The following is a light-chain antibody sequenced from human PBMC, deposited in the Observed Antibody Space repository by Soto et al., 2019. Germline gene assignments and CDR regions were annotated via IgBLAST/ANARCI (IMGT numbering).Light chain of an antibody. V-gene: IGKV3D-15*01. J-gene: IGKJ4*01. CDR2: DAS. CDR3: QQYNNWPLT. Sequence: EIVMTQSPATLSVSPGDRATLSCRASQSVDNDLAWNQQKPGQPPRLLIYDASTRATGIPARFSGSQSGTEFTLTISSLLSEDFAVYSCQQYNNWPLTFGGGTKVEIK. CDR1: QSVDND.